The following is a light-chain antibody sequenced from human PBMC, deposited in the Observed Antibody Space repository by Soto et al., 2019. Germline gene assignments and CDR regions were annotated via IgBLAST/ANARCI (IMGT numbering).Light chain of an antibody. CDR1: QSLIYSDGIAY. Sequence: DVVMTQSPLSLPVTLGQPASISCRSSQSLIYSDGIAYLSWFHQRPGQSPRRLIYKVSKRDSGVPDRFSGSGSGTDFTLKINGVEAEDVGIYFCMQGPHWPPTFGRGTKVDFK. V-gene: IGKV2-30*01. CDR2: KVS. CDR3: MQGPHWPPT. J-gene: IGKJ1*01.